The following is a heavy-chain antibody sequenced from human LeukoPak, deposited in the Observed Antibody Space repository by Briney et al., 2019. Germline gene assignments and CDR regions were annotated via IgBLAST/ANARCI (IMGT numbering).Heavy chain of an antibody. CDR3: ARHIEYYDILTGPFDY. CDR2: IYYSGST. V-gene: IGHV4-39*01. Sequence: SETLSLTCTVSGGSISSSSYYWGWIRQPPGKGLEWIGSIYYSGSTYYNPSLKSRVTISVDTSKNQFSLKLGSVTAADTAVYYCARHIEYYDILTGPFDYWGQGTLVTVSS. CDR1: GGSISSSSYY. D-gene: IGHD3-9*01. J-gene: IGHJ4*02.